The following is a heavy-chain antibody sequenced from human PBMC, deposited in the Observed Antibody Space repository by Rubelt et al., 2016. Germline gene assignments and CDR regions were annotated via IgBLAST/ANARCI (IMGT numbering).Heavy chain of an antibody. J-gene: IGHJ4*02. CDR1: GFDFTTVG. CDR2: VRSKANNYAT. Sequence: GFDFTTVGMHWVRQAPGKGLEWVGRVRSKANNYATSYAASVKGRFTISRDDSKNTAYLQMNSLKTEDTAVYYCARRWEGFDYWGQGTLVTVSS. D-gene: IGHD1-26*01. V-gene: IGHV3-73*01. CDR3: ARRWEGFDY.